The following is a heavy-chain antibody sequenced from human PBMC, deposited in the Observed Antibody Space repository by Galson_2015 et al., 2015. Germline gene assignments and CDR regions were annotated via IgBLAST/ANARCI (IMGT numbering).Heavy chain of an antibody. CDR3: ARDHGHGDYVWCFDL. D-gene: IGHD4-17*01. V-gene: IGHV4-31*02. Sequence: GRTYYNPSLKSRVTISVDTSKNQFSLKLSSVTAADTAVYYCARDHGHGDYVWCFDLWGRGTLVTVSS. CDR2: GRT. J-gene: IGHJ2*01.